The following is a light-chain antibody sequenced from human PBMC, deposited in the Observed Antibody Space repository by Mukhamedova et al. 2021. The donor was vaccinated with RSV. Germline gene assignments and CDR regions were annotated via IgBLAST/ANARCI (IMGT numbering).Light chain of an antibody. CDR3: SSYTGRTTHVL. CDR2: EVT. CDR1: NLDIGGYKY. Sequence: GSNLDIGGYKYVSWYQQHPGKGLLLIIYEVTNRPSWVSSRFSGSKSGNSASLTISGLQAEDEAVYYCSSYTGRTTHVLFGGGT. V-gene: IGLV2-14*01. J-gene: IGLJ2*01.